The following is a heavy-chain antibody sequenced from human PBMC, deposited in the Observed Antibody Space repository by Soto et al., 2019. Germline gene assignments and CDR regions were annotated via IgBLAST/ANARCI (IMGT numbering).Heavy chain of an antibody. CDR3: AKDGVGGAGQLWLVRFPDY. D-gene: IGHD6-19*01. CDR1: GFTFSTYG. Sequence: QVQLVDSGGGVVQPGGSLRLSCAASGFTFSTYGMHWVRQAPGKGLEWVAVISSDGSKQYYTDSVKGRFTISRDNSKNTLYPQMNSLRAEDTAIYYCAKDGVGGAGQLWLVRFPDYWGQGTQVTVSS. V-gene: IGHV3-30*18. J-gene: IGHJ4*02. CDR2: ISSDGSKQ.